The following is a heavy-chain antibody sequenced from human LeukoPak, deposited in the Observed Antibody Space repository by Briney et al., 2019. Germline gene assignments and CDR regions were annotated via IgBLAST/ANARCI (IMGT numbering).Heavy chain of an antibody. J-gene: IGHJ4*02. Sequence: QPGGSLRLSCVASGFTFDNFAMHWDRQAPGKGLEWVSGISWDSVNIDYADSVKGRFTISRDNPKNSLYLQMKSLKPEDTALYYCAKAGEGWSPFDYWGQGALVTVSS. V-gene: IGHV3-9*01. CDR3: AKAGEGWSPFDY. D-gene: IGHD3-10*01. CDR1: GFTFDNFA. CDR2: ISWDSVNI.